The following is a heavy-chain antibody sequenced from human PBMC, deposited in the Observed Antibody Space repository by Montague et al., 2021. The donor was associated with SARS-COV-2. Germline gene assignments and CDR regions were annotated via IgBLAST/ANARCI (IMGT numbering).Heavy chain of an antibody. CDR2: SYHSGTT. Sequence: SETLSLTCTVSGYSINSNYYWGWIRQPPGKGLEWIGCSYHSGTTXYHPSLKSRVTISLDTSNNHFSLKVTFVTAADTAVYYCARAPYYGPGKPYQFDYWGRGTLVTVSS. CDR3: ARAPYYGPGKPYQFDY. D-gene: IGHD3-10*01. V-gene: IGHV4-38-2*02. J-gene: IGHJ4*02. CDR1: GYSINSNYY.